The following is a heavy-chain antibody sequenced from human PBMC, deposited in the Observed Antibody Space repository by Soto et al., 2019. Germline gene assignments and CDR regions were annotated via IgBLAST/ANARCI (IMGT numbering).Heavy chain of an antibody. J-gene: IGHJ6*02. Sequence: EVQLLESEGGLVQPGGSLRLSCAASGFTFSSYAMSWVRQAPGKGLEWVSAISGSGGSTYYADSVKGRFTISRDNSKNTLYLQMNSLRAEDTAVYYCAKGPRGYSSSAVYYYGMDVWGQGTTVTVSS. D-gene: IGHD6-13*01. V-gene: IGHV3-23*01. CDR3: AKGPRGYSSSAVYYYGMDV. CDR2: ISGSGGST. CDR1: GFTFSSYA.